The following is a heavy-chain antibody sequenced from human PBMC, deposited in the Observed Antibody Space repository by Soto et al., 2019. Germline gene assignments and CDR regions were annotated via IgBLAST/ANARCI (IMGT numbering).Heavy chain of an antibody. J-gene: IGHJ4*02. Sequence: EVQLVESGGGLVKPGGSLRLSCAASGFTFTRYNMNWVRQAPGKGLEWVSAISSSSSYIYYADSVKGRFTISRDNAKKSLYLQMNSLRAEDTAVYYCAREWGGIAAAGSFDFWGQGTLVTVSS. CDR1: GFTFTRYN. V-gene: IGHV3-21*01. CDR3: AREWGGIAAAGSFDF. CDR2: ISSSSSYI. D-gene: IGHD6-13*01.